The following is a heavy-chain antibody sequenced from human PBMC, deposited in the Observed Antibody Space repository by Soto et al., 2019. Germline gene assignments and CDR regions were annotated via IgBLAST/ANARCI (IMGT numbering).Heavy chain of an antibody. Sequence: ASVKVSCKASGYSFTSYAMHWVRQAPGQRLEWMGWINAGNGNTKYSQKFQGRVTITRDTSASTAYMELSSLRSEDTAVYYCARVYCSSTSCYYYYGMDVWGQGTTATVSS. CDR1: GYSFTSYA. V-gene: IGHV1-3*01. CDR2: INAGNGNT. CDR3: ARVYCSSTSCYYYYGMDV. D-gene: IGHD2-2*01. J-gene: IGHJ6*02.